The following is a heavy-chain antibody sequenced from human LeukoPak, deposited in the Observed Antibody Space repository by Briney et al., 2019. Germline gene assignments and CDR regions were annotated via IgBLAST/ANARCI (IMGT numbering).Heavy chain of an antibody. CDR1: GGSISSGSYY. V-gene: IGHV4-39*07. D-gene: IGHD3-10*01. CDR3: ARLTGSHDAFDI. CDR2: IYYTGST. J-gene: IGHJ3*02. Sequence: SETLSLTCTVSGGSISSGSYYWAWIRQPPGKGLEWIGSIYYTGSTYYNPPLKSRVTISVDTSKNQFSLKLSSVTAADTAVYYCARLTGSHDAFDIWGQGTMVTVSS.